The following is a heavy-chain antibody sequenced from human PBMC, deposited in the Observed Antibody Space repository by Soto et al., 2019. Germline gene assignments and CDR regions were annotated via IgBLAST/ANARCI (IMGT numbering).Heavy chain of an antibody. D-gene: IGHD2-2*01. V-gene: IGHV3-21*06. Sequence: GGSLRLSCVGSGFIFSGYSMAWVRQAAGRGLEWVASISSRSTSIDYVDSVKGRFSISRDNAKNLVSLQMSSLRGEDTALYYCAKFTEPGYSSIWYYFEYWGQGAPVTVSS. CDR3: AKFTEPGYSSIWYYFEY. J-gene: IGHJ4*02. CDR1: GFIFSGYS. CDR2: ISSRSTSI.